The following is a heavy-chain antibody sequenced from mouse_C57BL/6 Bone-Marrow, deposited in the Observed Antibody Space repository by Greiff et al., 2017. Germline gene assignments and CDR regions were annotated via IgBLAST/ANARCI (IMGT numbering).Heavy chain of an antibody. CDR3: ARSNYYGSSSRDY. V-gene: IGHV1-61*01. CDR2: IYPSDSET. J-gene: IGHJ2*01. CDR1: GYTFTSYW. D-gene: IGHD1-1*01. Sequence: QVQLQQPGAELVRPGSSVKLSCKASGYTFTSYWMDWVKQRPGQGLEWIGNIYPSDSETHYNQKFKDKATLTVDKSSSTAYMQLSSLTSEDSAVYYCARSNYYGSSSRDYWGEGTTLTVSS.